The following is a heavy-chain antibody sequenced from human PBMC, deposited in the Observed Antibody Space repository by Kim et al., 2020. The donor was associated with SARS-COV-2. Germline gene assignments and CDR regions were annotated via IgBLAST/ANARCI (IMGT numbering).Heavy chain of an antibody. CDR3: ARDPSIYYDYYYYGMDV. CDR1: GFTFSSYS. V-gene: IGHV3-48*04. D-gene: IGHD1-26*01. CDR2: ISSSSSTI. Sequence: GGSLRLSCAASGFTFSSYSMNWVRQAPGKGLEWVSYISSSSSTIYYADSVKGRFTISRDNAKNSLYLQMNSLRAEDTAVYYCARDPSIYYDYYYYGMDVWGQGTTVTVSS. J-gene: IGHJ6*02.